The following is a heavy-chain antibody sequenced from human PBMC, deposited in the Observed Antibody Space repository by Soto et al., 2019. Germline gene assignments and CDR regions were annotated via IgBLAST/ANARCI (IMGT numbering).Heavy chain of an antibody. D-gene: IGHD6-6*01. CDR2: ISGSGGST. Sequence: EVQLLESGGGLVQPGGSLRLSCAASGFTFSSYAMSWVRQAPGKGLEWVSAISGSGGSTYYADSVKGRFTISRDNSKNTLYLQMNSLGAEDTAVYYCAKVGSIAARPARLTRDYWGQGTLVTVSS. J-gene: IGHJ4*02. CDR3: AKVGSIAARPARLTRDY. CDR1: GFTFSSYA. V-gene: IGHV3-23*01.